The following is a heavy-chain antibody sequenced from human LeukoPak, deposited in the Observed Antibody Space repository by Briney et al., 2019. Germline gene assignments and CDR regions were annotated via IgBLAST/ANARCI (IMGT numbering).Heavy chain of an antibody. CDR3: ARSNWNDPFDY. V-gene: IGHV4-39*01. CDR2: SYYSGST. CDR1: GGSISSTSYY. D-gene: IGHD1-20*01. J-gene: IGHJ4*02. Sequence: SETLSLTCIVSGGSISSTSYYWDWLREPPGKGLEWIGSSYYSGSTYYNPSLKSRVTISVDTSKNQFSLRLSSVTAADTAVYYCARSNWNDPFDYWGQGTLVTVSA.